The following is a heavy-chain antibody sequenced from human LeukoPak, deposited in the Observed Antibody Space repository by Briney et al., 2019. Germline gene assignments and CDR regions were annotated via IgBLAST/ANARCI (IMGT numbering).Heavy chain of an antibody. CDR3: ARVVYSSGWNDY. CDR1: GYTFTRYY. CDR2: INPNSGGT. Sequence: ASVTVSCKASGYTFTRYYMHWLRQAPGQGREWMGWINPNSGGTNYAQKFQGTVTMTRDTSISTAYMELSRLRSDDTAVYYCARVVYSSGWNDYWGQGTLVTVSS. J-gene: IGHJ4*02. V-gene: IGHV1-2*02. D-gene: IGHD6-19*01.